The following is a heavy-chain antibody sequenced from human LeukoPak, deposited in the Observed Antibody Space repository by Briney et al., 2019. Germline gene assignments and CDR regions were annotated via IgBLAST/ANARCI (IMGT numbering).Heavy chain of an antibody. CDR3: SKRYYGLGSQKYYFDY. CDR2: VRNDGSDK. V-gene: IGHV3-30*02. J-gene: IGHJ4*02. D-gene: IGHD3-10*01. CDR1: GFIFSDYG. Sequence: GGSLRLSCAASGFIFSDYGMHWVRQAPGKGLEWVTFVRNDGSDKYYADSVKGRFTISRDNSKNTLYLQMNSLRAEDTAVYYGSKRYYGLGSQKYYFDYWGQGTLVTVSS.